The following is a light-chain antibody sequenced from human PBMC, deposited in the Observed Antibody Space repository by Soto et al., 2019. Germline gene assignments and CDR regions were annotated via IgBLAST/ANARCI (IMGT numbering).Light chain of an antibody. CDR3: SSYAGSNTYVV. V-gene: IGLV2-8*01. CDR1: SSDVGGYNY. Sequence: QSVLTQPPSASGSPGHSVTISCTGTSSDVGGYNYVSWYQQHPGKAPKLMIYEVSKRPSGVPDRFSGSKSGNTASLTVSGLQAEDEADYYCSSYAGSNTYVVFGGGTKLTVL. J-gene: IGLJ2*01. CDR2: EVS.